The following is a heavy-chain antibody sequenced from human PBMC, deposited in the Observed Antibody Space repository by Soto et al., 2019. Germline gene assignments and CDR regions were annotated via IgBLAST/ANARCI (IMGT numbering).Heavy chain of an antibody. Sequence: QLQLQESGSGLVKPSQTLSLTCAVSGDSISSGGYSWSWIRQPPGKGLEWIGYIYHSGSTYYNPSFNSRVTISVDTSKNHFSLKLSSVTAADTAVYYCARAGVVGATALDYWGQGTLVTVSS. J-gene: IGHJ4*02. CDR1: GDSISSGGYS. D-gene: IGHD1-26*01. CDR2: IYHSGST. V-gene: IGHV4-30-2*01. CDR3: ARAGVVGATALDY.